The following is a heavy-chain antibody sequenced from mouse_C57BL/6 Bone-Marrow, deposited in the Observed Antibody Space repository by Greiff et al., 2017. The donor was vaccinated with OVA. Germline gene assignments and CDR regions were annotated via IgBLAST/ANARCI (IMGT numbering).Heavy chain of an antibody. CDR2: IDPANGNT. J-gene: IGHJ1*03. CDR3: ASGGTTVVAPHWYFGV. CDR1: GFNIKNTY. V-gene: IGHV14-3*01. D-gene: IGHD1-1*01. Sequence: EVQLVESVAELVRPGASVKLSCTASGFNIKNTYMHWVKQRPEQGLEWIGRIDPANGNTKYAPKFQGKATITADTSSNTAYLQLSSLTSEDTAIYYCASGGTTVVAPHWYFGVWGTGTTVTVSS.